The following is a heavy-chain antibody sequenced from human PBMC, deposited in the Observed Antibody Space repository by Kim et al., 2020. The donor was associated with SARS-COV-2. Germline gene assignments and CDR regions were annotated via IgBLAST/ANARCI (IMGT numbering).Heavy chain of an antibody. Sequence: LKSRVTISVDTSKNQFSLKLSSVTAADTAVYYCARDTPFAVTTTRGAFDIWGQGTMVTVSS. CDR3: ARDTPFAVTTTRGAFDI. V-gene: IGHV4-30-2*05. J-gene: IGHJ3*02. D-gene: IGHD4-17*01.